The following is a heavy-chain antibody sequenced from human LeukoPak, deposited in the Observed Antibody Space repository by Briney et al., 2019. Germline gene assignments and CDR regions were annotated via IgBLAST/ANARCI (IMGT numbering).Heavy chain of an antibody. Sequence: GESLKISCKGSGYNFTSYWIGWVRQMPGKGLEWMGIIYPGDSDTRYSPSFQGQVTISVDKSISTAYLQWSSLRASDTAMYYCARAPYCSSTSCYLGCWGQGTLVTVSS. CDR1: GYNFTSYW. D-gene: IGHD2-2*01. CDR2: IYPGDSDT. CDR3: ARAPYCSSTSCYLGC. J-gene: IGHJ4*02. V-gene: IGHV5-51*01.